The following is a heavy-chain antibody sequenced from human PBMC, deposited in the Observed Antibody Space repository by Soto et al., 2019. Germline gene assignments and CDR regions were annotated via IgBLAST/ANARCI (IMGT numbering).Heavy chain of an antibody. CDR2: INAGNGNT. D-gene: IGHD6-6*01. V-gene: IGHV1-3*01. CDR1: GYTFTSYA. CDR3: ARAEGIAARGAFDY. J-gene: IGHJ4*02. Sequence: ASVKVSCKASGYTFTSYAMHWVRQAPGQRLEWMGWINAGNGNTKYSQKFQGRVTITRDTSASTAYMELSSLRSEDTAVYYCARAEGIAARGAFDYWGQGTLVTVSS.